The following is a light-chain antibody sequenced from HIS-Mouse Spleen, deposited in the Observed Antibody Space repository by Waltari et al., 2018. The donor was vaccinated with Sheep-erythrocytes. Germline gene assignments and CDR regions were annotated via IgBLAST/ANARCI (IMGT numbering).Light chain of an antibody. Sequence: SSELTQPPSVSVSPGQTASITCSGDKLGDKYACWYQQKPGQSPVLVIYQDTKRPSGLPDRFSGSNSGNTATLTISGTQAMDEADYYCQAGDSSIVVFGGGTKLTVL. J-gene: IGLJ2*01. V-gene: IGLV3-1*01. CDR1: KLGDKY. CDR2: QDT. CDR3: QAGDSSIVV.